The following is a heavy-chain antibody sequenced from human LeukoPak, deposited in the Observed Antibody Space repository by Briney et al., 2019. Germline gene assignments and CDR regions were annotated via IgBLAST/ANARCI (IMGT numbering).Heavy chain of an antibody. V-gene: IGHV4-59*01. CDR3: ATGGVRYCSTTRCLGY. Sequence: SETLSLTCTVSGGSISSYYWSWIRQPPGKGLEWIGYIYYSGSTSYNPSPMRRVTISVATPKNQFSLKLSSVTAADTAVYYCATGGVRYCSTTRCLGYWGQGTLVSVSS. CDR1: GGSISSYY. J-gene: IGHJ4*02. CDR2: IYYSGST. D-gene: IGHD2-2*01.